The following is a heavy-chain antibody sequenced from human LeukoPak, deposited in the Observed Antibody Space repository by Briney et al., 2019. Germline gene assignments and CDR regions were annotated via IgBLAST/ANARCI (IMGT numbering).Heavy chain of an antibody. V-gene: IGHV3-33*06. D-gene: IGHD4-11*01. J-gene: IGHJ4*02. CDR3: AKDAQRGFDYSNSLEY. CDR1: GFTFSHYG. CDR2: IWSDGTNR. Sequence: GRSLRLSCAASGFTFSHYGMHWVRQAPGKGLEWVAVIWSDGTNRYYAVSVKGRFTISRDDSGNTVYLQMNSLRPEDTGVYYCAKDAQRGFDYSNSLEYWGQGTPVTVST.